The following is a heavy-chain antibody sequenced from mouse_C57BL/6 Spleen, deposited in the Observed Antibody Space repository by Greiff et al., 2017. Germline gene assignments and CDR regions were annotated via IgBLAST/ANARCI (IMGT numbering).Heavy chain of an antibody. CDR1: GYAFSSYW. CDR2: IYPGDGDT. V-gene: IGHV1-80*01. Sequence: QVQLKQSGAELVKPGASVKISCKASGYAFSSYWMNWVKQRPGKGLEWIGQIYPGDGDTNYNGKFKGKATLTADKSSSTAYLQLSSLTSEDSAVYFCARWGNGFYAMDYWGQGTSVTVSS. J-gene: IGHJ4*01. CDR3: ARWGNGFYAMDY.